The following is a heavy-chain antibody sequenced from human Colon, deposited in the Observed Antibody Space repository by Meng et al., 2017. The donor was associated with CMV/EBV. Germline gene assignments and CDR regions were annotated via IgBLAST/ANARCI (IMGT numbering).Heavy chain of an antibody. CDR2: ISYDGSIK. J-gene: IGHJ4*02. CDR3: VRVGDYPGGYVDY. D-gene: IGHD4-17*01. V-gene: IGHV3-30*19. CDR1: GFTFSGSG. Sequence: GGSLRLSCAASGFTFSGSGMHWVRQAPGKGLEWVALISYDGSIKYYVDSVKGRFTISRDNSKNTLSLQMNSLRADDTAVYYCVRVGDYPGGYVDYWGLGTLVTVSS.